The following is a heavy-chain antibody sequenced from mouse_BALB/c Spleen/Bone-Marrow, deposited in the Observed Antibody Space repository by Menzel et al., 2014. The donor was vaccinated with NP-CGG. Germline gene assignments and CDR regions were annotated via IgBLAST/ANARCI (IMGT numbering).Heavy chain of an antibody. CDR3: VRLGYYGGFAY. V-gene: IGHV4-1*02. CDR1: GFDFSGFW. Sequence: EVKLMESGGGLVQPGRSLKISCAASGFDFSGFWMGWVRLAPGKGLEWIGEINPDSRTINYSPFLKDRFIISRDNAKNTLYLHMSKVRSEDTALYYCVRLGYYGGFAYWGQGTLVTVSA. CDR2: INPDSRTI. D-gene: IGHD2-3*01. J-gene: IGHJ3*01.